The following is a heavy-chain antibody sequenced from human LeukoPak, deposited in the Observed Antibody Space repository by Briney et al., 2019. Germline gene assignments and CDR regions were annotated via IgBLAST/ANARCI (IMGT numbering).Heavy chain of an antibody. CDR3: AKDLTSRGYDSSGQERFDP. J-gene: IGHJ5*02. V-gene: IGHV3-23*01. Sequence: GGSLRLSCAASGFTFSDYYMSWIRQAPGKGLEWVSVIGGSGGSTYYADSVKGRFTISRDNSKNTLYLQMNSLRAEDTAVYYCAKDLTSRGYDSSGQERFDPWGQGTLVTVSS. CDR2: IGGSGGST. CDR1: GFTFSDYY. D-gene: IGHD3-22*01.